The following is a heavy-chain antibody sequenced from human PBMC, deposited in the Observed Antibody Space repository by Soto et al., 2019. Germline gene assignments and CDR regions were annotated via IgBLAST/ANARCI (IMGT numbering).Heavy chain of an antibody. Sequence: EVPLVESGGGMMQPGGSLRLSCAASGFTVSSNYMSWVRQAPGKGLEWVSVIYSGGSTYYADSVKGRFTISRDNSENTLYLQMNSLRAEDTAVYYCARVRGSSWSHVDYWGQGTLVTVSS. CDR1: GFTVSSNY. CDR3: ARVRGSSWSHVDY. CDR2: IYSGGST. V-gene: IGHV3-53*01. J-gene: IGHJ4*02. D-gene: IGHD6-13*01.